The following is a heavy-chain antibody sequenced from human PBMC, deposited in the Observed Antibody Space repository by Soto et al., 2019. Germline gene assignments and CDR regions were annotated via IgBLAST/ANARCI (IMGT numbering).Heavy chain of an antibody. V-gene: IGHV3-11*01. J-gene: IGHJ4*02. CDR2: ISSSGRTV. D-gene: IGHD1-26*01. CDR3: ASQELAGH. CDR1: GFTLSDYY. Sequence: QLHLVQSGGGLVKPGGSLRLSCAASGFTLSDYYMTWIRQAPGKGLEWVSYISSSGRTVYYAGSVKGRFTISRDNAKNSLFLQMNSLRAEDTAVYYCASQELAGHWGQGTLVTVSS.